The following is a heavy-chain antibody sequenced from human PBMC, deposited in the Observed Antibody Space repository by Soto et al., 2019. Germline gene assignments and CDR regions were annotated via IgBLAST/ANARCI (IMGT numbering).Heavy chain of an antibody. D-gene: IGHD3-22*01. CDR3: ARGGSGYVWFNEY. V-gene: IGHV1-69*01. Sequence: QEQLVQSGAEVKKSGSSVKVSCKDTGGLFSSYAVSWVRQAPGQGLEWMGGIIPVFDTAYYAQKFQGRVTITADESTNTAYMELSSLGSEDTARYYCARGGSGYVWFNEYWGQGTLVTVSS. CDR2: IIPVFDTA. J-gene: IGHJ4*02. CDR1: GGLFSSYA.